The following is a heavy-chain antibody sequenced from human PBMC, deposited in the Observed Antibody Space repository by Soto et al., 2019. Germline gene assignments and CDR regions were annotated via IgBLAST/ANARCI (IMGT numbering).Heavy chain of an antibody. J-gene: IGHJ6*02. CDR2: ISSSGNSK. Sequence: EVQLVESGGGLVQPGGSLRLSCVASGFTFTGYEMNWVRQAPGKGLEWVSYISSSGNSKYYADSVKGRFTISRDNAKNSLYLQMNSLRAEDTAIYYCARESCSSSSCSTRYGMDVWGQGSTFTVSS. V-gene: IGHV3-48*03. CDR1: GFTFTGYE. D-gene: IGHD2-2*01. CDR3: ARESCSSSSCSTRYGMDV.